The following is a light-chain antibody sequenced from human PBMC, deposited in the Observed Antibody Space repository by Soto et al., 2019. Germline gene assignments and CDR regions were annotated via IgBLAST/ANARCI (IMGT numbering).Light chain of an antibody. Sequence: PGERATLSCTASPSVSNYLAWYQQKPGQAPRLLIYGAFNRATGIPARCSGSGSGADFTLTISSLEPEDFAVYYCQQRNIWPPVTFGQGTRLEIK. J-gene: IGKJ5*01. CDR3: QQRNIWPPVT. CDR2: GAF. V-gene: IGKV3-11*01. CDR1: PSVSNY.